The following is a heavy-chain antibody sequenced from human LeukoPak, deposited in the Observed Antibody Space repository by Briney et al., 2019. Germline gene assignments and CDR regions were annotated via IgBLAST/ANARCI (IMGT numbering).Heavy chain of an antibody. Sequence: GGSLRLSCAASGFTFSSYWMHWVRQAPGKGLVWVSCLNSDGSSTRYADSVRGRFTISRDNAKNTLYLQMNSLRAEDTAVYYCATGNYHAFDIWGQGTMVTVYS. V-gene: IGHV3-74*01. CDR3: ATGNYHAFDI. D-gene: IGHD1-7*01. CDR1: GFTFSSYW. J-gene: IGHJ3*02. CDR2: LNSDGSST.